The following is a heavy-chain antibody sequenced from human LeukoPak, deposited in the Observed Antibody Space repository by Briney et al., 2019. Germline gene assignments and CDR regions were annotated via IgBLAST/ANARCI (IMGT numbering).Heavy chain of an antibody. CDR3: ATSHSSGYYFSQYYFDY. J-gene: IGHJ4*02. V-gene: IGHV3-23*01. D-gene: IGHD3-22*01. CDR2: ISGSGGST. CDR1: GFTFSSYA. Sequence: GGSLRLSCAASGFTFSSYAMSWVRQAPGKGLEWVSAISGSGGSTYYADSVKGRFTISRDNSKNTLYLQMNSLRAEDTAVYYCATSHSSGYYFSQYYFDYWGQGTLVTVSS.